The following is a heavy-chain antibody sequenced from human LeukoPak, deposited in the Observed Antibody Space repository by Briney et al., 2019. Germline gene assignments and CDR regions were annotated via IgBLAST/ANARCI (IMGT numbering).Heavy chain of an antibody. Sequence: GGSLRLSCAASGFTFSSYAMHWVRQAPGKGLEWVAVISYDGSNKYYADSVKGRFTISRDNSKNTLYLQMNSLRAEDTAVYYCARDNKFYDSTFYYGMDVWGQGTTVTVSS. CDR2: ISYDGSNK. J-gene: IGHJ6*02. CDR1: GFTFSSYA. D-gene: IGHD3-22*01. V-gene: IGHV3-30-3*01. CDR3: ARDNKFYDSTFYYGMDV.